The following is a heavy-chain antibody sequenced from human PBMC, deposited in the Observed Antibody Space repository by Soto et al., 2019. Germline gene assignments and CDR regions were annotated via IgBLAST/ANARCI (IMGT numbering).Heavy chain of an antibody. CDR1: GFMFSSYA. D-gene: IGHD4-17*01. Sequence: EVQLLESGGGLVQPGGSLRLSCAASGFMFSSYAMNWVRQAPGEGLEWVSSISGGGGITHYADSVRGRFTISRDNSTDTLYLQMNSLRAEDTAVYFCAKDKSRGVTVNADFWGQGTLVTVSS. CDR2: ISGGGGIT. CDR3: AKDKSRGVTVNADF. V-gene: IGHV3-23*01. J-gene: IGHJ4*02.